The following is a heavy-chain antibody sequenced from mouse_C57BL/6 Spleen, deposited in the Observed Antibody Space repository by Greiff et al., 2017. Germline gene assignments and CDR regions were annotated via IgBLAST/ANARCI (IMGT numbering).Heavy chain of an antibody. CDR3: ARRGTTVYFDY. V-gene: IGHV5-9*01. D-gene: IGHD1-1*01. Sequence: EVQLVESGGGLVKPGGSLKLSCAASGFTFSSYTMSWVRQTPEKRLEWVATISGGGGNTYYPDSVKGRITISRDNAKNTLYLQMSSLRSEDTALYYCARRGTTVYFDYWGQGTTLTVSS. CDR1: GFTFSSYT. CDR2: ISGGGGNT. J-gene: IGHJ2*01.